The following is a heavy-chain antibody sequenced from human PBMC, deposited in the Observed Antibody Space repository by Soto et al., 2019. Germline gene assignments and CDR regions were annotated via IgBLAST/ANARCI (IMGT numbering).Heavy chain of an antibody. CDR3: ASRGYSSRWYYSYDYGMDV. CDR1: GYTFTSYD. CDR2: MNANSGNT. J-gene: IGHJ6*02. D-gene: IGHD6-13*01. Sequence: QVQLVQSGAEVKKPGASVKVSCKASGYTFTSYDINWVRQATGQGLEWMGWMNANSGNTGYAQKFQGRVTMTTNTPIRTAYMERRSVRAEATAVYNCASRGYSSRWYYSYDYGMDVWGQGTTVTVSS. V-gene: IGHV1-8*02.